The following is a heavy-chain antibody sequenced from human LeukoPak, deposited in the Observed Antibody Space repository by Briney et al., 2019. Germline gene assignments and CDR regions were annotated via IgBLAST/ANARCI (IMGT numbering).Heavy chain of an antibody. CDR1: GGSISSSSYY. CDR2: IYYSGST. J-gene: IGHJ2*01. Sequence: PSETLSLTRTVSGGSISSSSYYWGWIRQPPGKGLEGIGSIYYSGSTYYNPPLKSRVTISVDTSNNQFSLKLSSVTAADTAVYYCARIHSLAFQIPRYWYFDLWGRGTLVTVSS. V-gene: IGHV4-39*01. D-gene: IGHD2-21*01. CDR3: ARIHSLAFQIPRYWYFDL.